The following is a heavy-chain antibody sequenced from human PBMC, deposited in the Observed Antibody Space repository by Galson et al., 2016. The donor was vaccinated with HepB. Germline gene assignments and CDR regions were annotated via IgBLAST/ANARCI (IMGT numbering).Heavy chain of an antibody. CDR1: GFTFSNYA. J-gene: IGHJ2*01. V-gene: IGHV3-48*03. CDR2: TSRSGDTR. D-gene: IGHD3-10*01. CDR3: ATGGRGRAWYFDF. Sequence: SLRLSCAASGFTFSNYAMSWVRQAPGKGLEWVSCTSRSGDTRYYADSVKGRFTISRDNAKNSLYLQMNSLRAEDTVVYYGATGGRGRAWYFDFWGRGTLVTVSS.